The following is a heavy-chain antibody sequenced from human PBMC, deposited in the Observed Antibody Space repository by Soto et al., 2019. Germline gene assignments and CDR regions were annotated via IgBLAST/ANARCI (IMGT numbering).Heavy chain of an antibody. D-gene: IGHD4-17*01. J-gene: IGHJ6*03. CDR1: GFSLSNARMG. Sequence: QVTLKESGPVLVKPTETLTLTCTVSGFSLSNARMGVSWIRQPPGKALEWLAHIFSNDEKSYSTSLKSRLTISKDASKSQVVLTMTNMDPVDTATYYCARTPPEKGYGDYDFHDYYYYMDVWGKGTTVTVSS. CDR2: IFSNDEK. V-gene: IGHV2-26*01. CDR3: ARTPPEKGYGDYDFHDYYYYMDV.